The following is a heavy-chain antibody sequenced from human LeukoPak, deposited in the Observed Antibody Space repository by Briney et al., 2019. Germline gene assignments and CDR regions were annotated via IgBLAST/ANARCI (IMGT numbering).Heavy chain of an antibody. J-gene: IGHJ4*02. V-gene: IGHV3-48*03. CDR3: ATLSRNGDYGDY. Sequence: PGGSLRLSCAASGFTFSRYEMNWVRQAPGKGLEWVSYISSSGSTIYYADSVKGRFTISRDNAKNSLYLQMNSLRAEDTAVYYCATLSRNGDYGDYWGQGTLVAVSS. CDR1: GFTFSRYE. D-gene: IGHD2-8*01. CDR2: ISSSGSTI.